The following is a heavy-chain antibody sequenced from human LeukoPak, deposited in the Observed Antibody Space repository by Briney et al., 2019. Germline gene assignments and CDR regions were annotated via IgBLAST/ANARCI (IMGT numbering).Heavy chain of an antibody. CDR1: GGSFSAYY. J-gene: IGHJ4*02. V-gene: IGHV4-34*01. D-gene: IGHD3-3*01. Sequence: SETLSLTCAVYGGSFSAYYWSWIRQPPGKGLEWIGYIYHSGSTYYNPSLKSRVTISVDRSKNQFSLKLSSVTAADTAVYYCARDMRFGVVTVWGQGTLVTVSS. CDR3: ARDMRFGVVTV. CDR2: IYHSGST.